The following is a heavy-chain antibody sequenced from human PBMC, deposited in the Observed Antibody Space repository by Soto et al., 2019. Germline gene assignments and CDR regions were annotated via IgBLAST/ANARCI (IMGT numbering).Heavy chain of an antibody. CDR2: ISYDGSNK. Sequence: QVQLVESGGGVVQPGRSLRLSCVASGFSFSTYAMHWVRQAPGKGLEWVAVISYDGSNKYYADSVKGRFTISRDNSKDTLYLQTNSLKAEDTAVYYCARGRYLTGSYFDSWGQGTLVTVSS. V-gene: IGHV3-30-3*01. CDR3: ARGRYLTGSYFDS. J-gene: IGHJ4*02. CDR1: GFSFSTYA. D-gene: IGHD1-26*01.